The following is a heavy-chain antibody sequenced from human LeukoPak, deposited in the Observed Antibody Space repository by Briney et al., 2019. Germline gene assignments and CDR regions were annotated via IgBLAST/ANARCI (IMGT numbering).Heavy chain of an antibody. V-gene: IGHV3-30*04. J-gene: IGHJ4*02. D-gene: IGHD6-19*01. Sequence: GRSLRLSCAASGSTFSSYAMHWVRQAPGKGLEWVAVISYDGSNKYYADSVKGRFTISRDNSKNTLYLQMNSLRAEDTAVYYCARDLSSGWLDYWGQGTLVTVSS. CDR2: ISYDGSNK. CDR3: ARDLSSGWLDY. CDR1: GSTFSSYA.